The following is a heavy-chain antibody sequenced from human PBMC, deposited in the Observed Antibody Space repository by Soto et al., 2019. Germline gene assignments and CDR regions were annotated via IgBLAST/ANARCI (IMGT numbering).Heavy chain of an antibody. CDR2: FSGSVGTT. CDR1: GFTFNNYA. Sequence: PGGSLRLSCAASGFTFNNYAMTWVRQAPGKGLEWVSGFSGSVGTTYYADSVKGRFTISRDNSKNTLYLQMNSLRAEDTALYYCAKAVIGYCSSTSCYPSGYYYYMDVWGKGTTVTVSS. D-gene: IGHD2-2*01. J-gene: IGHJ6*03. V-gene: IGHV3-23*01. CDR3: AKAVIGYCSSTSCYPSGYYYYMDV.